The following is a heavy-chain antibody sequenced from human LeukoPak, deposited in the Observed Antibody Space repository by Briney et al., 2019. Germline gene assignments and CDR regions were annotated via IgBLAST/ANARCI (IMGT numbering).Heavy chain of an antibody. Sequence: SVKVSCKASGGTFSDYGINWVRQAPGPGLELMGGIIPLFGTANYAQKFQGRVTITADKSTKTVYMELSRLRSEDTAVYYCARTDNRYDSRLLFNWGQGTQITVSS. CDR3: ARTDNRYDSRLLFN. D-gene: IGHD3-22*01. J-gene: IGHJ4*02. CDR1: GGTFSDYG. CDR2: IIPLFGTA. V-gene: IGHV1-69*06.